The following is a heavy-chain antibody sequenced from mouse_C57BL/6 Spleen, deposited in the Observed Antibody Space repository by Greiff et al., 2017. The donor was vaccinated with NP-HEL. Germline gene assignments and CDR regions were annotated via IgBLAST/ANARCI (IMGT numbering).Heavy chain of an antibody. V-gene: IGHV5-9-1*02. CDR2: ISSGGDYI. J-gene: IGHJ4*01. Sequence: VKLVESGEGLVKPGGSLKLSCAASGFTFSSYAMSWVRQTPEKRLAWVAYISSGGDYIYYADTVKGRFTISRDNARNTLYLQMSSLKSEDTAMYYCTRGNWVYAMDYWGQGTSVTVSS. CDR3: TRGNWVYAMDY. D-gene: IGHD4-1*01. CDR1: GFTFSSYA.